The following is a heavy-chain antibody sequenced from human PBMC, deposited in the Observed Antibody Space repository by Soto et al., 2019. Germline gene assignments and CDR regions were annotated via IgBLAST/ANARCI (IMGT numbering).Heavy chain of an antibody. V-gene: IGHV4-34*01. CDR2: INHSGST. Sequence: SETLSLTCAVYGGSFSGYYWSWIRQPPGKGLEWIGEINHSGSTNYNPSLKSRVTISVDTSKNQFSLKLSSVTAADTAVYYCARVTVDILTGYYNGFDYWGQGTLVPVSS. CDR3: ARVTVDILTGYYNGFDY. D-gene: IGHD3-9*01. CDR1: GGSFSGYY. J-gene: IGHJ4*02.